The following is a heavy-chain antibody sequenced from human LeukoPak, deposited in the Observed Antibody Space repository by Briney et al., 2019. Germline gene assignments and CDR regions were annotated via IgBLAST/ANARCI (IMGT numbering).Heavy chain of an antibody. V-gene: IGHV3-48*03. J-gene: IGHJ4*02. D-gene: IGHD4/OR15-4a*01. CDR3: ARDASGANLPFDY. Sequence: PGGSLRLSCAASGFTFSTYEMNWVRQAPGKGLEWISYISGGGETRYYADSVKGRFTISRGNGKNSLYLQMNSLRAEDTAVYYCARDASGANLPFDYWGQGTQVTVSS. CDR1: GFTFSTYE. CDR2: ISGGGETR.